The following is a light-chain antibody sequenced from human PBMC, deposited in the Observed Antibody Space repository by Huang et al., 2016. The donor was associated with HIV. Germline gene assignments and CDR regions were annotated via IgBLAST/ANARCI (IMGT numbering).Light chain of an antibody. V-gene: IGKV1-39*01. CDR1: QAIGTY. CDR2: GVS. J-gene: IGKJ5*01. Sequence: IQLTQSPTSLSASVGDRVTIACRASQAIGTYLNWFQQKPGKAPKLLISGVSSLHTGIPSRFIGSGSGTEFTLTIRGLQFDDFAIYFCQQSYSALITFGQGTRLE. CDR3: QQSYSALIT.